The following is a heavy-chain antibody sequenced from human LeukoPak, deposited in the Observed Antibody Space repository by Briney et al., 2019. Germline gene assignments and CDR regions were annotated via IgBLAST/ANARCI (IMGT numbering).Heavy chain of an antibody. J-gene: IGHJ5*02. CDR3: ARGPSITMVRGVIISMAQFNWFDP. Sequence: GGSLRLSCAASGFTFSSYWMSWVRQAPGKGLEWVANIKQDGSEKYYVDSVKGRFTISRDNAKNSLYLQMNSLRAEDTAVYYCARGPSITMVRGVIISMAQFNWFDPWGQGTLVTVSS. D-gene: IGHD3-10*01. CDR2: IKQDGSEK. CDR1: GFTFSSYW. V-gene: IGHV3-7*01.